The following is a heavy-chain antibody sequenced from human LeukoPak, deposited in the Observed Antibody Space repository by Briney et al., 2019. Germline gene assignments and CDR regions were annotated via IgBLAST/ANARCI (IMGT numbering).Heavy chain of an antibody. CDR1: GYSFPSYW. CDR2: IYPGDSDT. CDR3: ARPIDPYSYGSFDY. Sequence: GEPLKISCKGSGYSFPSYWIGWVRQMPGKGLEWMGIIYPGDSDTRYSPSFQGQVTMSADKSISTAYLQWSSLKASDTAAYYCARPIDPYSYGSFDYWGQGTLVTVSS. V-gene: IGHV5-51*01. D-gene: IGHD5-18*01. J-gene: IGHJ4*02.